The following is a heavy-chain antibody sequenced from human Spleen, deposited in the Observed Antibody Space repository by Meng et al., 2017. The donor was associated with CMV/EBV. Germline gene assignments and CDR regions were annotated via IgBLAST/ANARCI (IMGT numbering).Heavy chain of an antibody. J-gene: IGHJ5*02. CDR3: SRGQRTFDP. D-gene: IGHD1-1*01. V-gene: IGHV1-2*02. CDR2: INPDNGDT. Sequence: KVACKASGYTFTAYYMHWVRQAPGQGLEWMGWINPDNGDTKYAQKFQGRLTLTTDSSISTGYMELSSLNPDDTAVYYCSRGQRTFDPWGQGALVTVSS. CDR1: GYTFTAYY.